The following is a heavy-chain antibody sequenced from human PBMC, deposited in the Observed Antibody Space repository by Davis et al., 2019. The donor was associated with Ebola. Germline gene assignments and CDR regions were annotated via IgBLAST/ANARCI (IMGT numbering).Heavy chain of an antibody. J-gene: IGHJ6*02. V-gene: IGHV3-9*01. CDR3: ARDIVVVPAAIVYYGMDV. D-gene: IGHD2-2*01. CDR1: GFTFDDYA. CDR2: ISWNSGSI. Sequence: GGSLRLSCAASGFTFDDYAMHWVRQAPGKGLEWVSGISWNSGSIGYADSVKGRFTISRDNAKNSLYLQMNSLRAEDTAVYYCARDIVVVPAAIVYYGMDVWGQGTTVTVSS.